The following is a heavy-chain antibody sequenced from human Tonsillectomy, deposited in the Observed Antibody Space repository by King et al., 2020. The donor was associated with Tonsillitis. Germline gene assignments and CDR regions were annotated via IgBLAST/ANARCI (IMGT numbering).Heavy chain of an antibody. CDR1: GGSISSGSYY. Sequence: VQLQESGPGLVKPSQTLSLTCTVSGGSISSGSYYWCWIRLPAGKGLEWIGRIDASGSAHFNSSHKSRVTMSVDTSKNHVSLELSSVTAADTAIYYCARFQPFGDYADSWGLGTLVTVSS. D-gene: IGHD4-17*01. V-gene: IGHV4-61*02. CDR2: IDASGSA. CDR3: ARFQPFGDYADS. J-gene: IGHJ5*02.